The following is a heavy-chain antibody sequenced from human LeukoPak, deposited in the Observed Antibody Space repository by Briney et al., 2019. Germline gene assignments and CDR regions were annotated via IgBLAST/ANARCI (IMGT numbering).Heavy chain of an antibody. CDR3: AGGRDGYKNDY. CDR2: IYSGGST. CDR1: GFTVSSNY. Sequence: GGSLILSCAASGFTVSSNYMSWVRQAPGKGLEWVSVIYSGGSTYYADSVKGRFTISRDNSKNTLYLQMNSLRAEDTAVYYCAGGRDGYKNDYWGQGTLVTVSS. D-gene: IGHD5-24*01. V-gene: IGHV3-53*01. J-gene: IGHJ4*02.